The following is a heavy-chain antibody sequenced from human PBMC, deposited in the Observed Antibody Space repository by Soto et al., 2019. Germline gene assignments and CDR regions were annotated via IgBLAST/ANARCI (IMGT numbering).Heavy chain of an antibody. CDR3: ARALVGNWFDP. D-gene: IGHD3-10*01. Sequence: SETLSLTCTVSDGSISSYYWSWIRQPPGKGLEWIGYIYYSGSTNYNPSLKSRVTISVDTSKNQFSMKLSSVTAADTAVYYCARALVGNWFDPWGQGTLVTVSS. V-gene: IGHV4-59*01. J-gene: IGHJ5*02. CDR2: IYYSGST. CDR1: DGSISSYY.